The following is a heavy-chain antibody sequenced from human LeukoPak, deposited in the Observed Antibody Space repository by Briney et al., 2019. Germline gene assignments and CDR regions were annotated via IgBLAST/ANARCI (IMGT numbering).Heavy chain of an antibody. D-gene: IGHD6-13*01. Sequence: ASVKVSCKASGYTFTSYGISWVRQAPGQGLEWMGWISAYNGNTDYAQKLQGRVTMTTDTSTSTAYMGLRSLRSDDTAVYYCARLPQYSSSWYVDYWGQGTLVTVSS. CDR1: GYTFTSYG. CDR3: ARLPQYSSSWYVDY. V-gene: IGHV1-18*01. J-gene: IGHJ4*02. CDR2: ISAYNGNT.